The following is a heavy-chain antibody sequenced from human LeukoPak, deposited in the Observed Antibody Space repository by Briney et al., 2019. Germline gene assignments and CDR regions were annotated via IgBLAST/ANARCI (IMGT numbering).Heavy chain of an antibody. V-gene: IGHV4-34*01. CDR1: GGSFSGCY. J-gene: IGHJ4*02. D-gene: IGHD3-16*02. Sequence: SETLSLTCAVYGGSFSGCYWSWIRQPPGKGLEWIGEINHSGSTYYNPSLKSRVTISVDTSKNQFSLKLSSVTAADTAVYYCARPTYDYVWGSYRWYFDYWGQGTLVTVSS. CDR3: ARPTYDYVWGSYRWYFDY. CDR2: INHSGST.